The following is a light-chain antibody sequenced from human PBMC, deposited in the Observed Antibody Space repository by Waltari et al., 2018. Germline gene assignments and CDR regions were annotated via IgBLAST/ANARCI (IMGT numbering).Light chain of an antibody. J-gene: IGLJ2*01. V-gene: IGLV2-8*01. Sequence: QSALTQPPSASGSPGQSVTISCTGTSSDVGGFDYVSWYQQHPGKVPRLMIYEVSKRPSGVRDRFSGAKSGNTASLTVSGLQVEDEADYYCSSFAGSSQMLFGGGTKLTVL. CDR2: EVS. CDR3: SSFAGSSQML. CDR1: SSDVGGFDY.